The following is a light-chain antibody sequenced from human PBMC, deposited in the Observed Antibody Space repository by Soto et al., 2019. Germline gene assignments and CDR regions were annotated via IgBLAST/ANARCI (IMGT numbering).Light chain of an antibody. CDR3: SSYAGSNNYV. Sequence: QSALTQPPSASGSPGQSVTISCTGTSSDVGGYNYVSWYQQHPGKAPKLMIYDISKRPSGVPDRFSGSKSGNTASLTVSGLQAEDEADYYCSSYAGSNNYVFGTGTKLTFL. CDR2: DIS. V-gene: IGLV2-8*01. J-gene: IGLJ1*01. CDR1: SSDVGGYNY.